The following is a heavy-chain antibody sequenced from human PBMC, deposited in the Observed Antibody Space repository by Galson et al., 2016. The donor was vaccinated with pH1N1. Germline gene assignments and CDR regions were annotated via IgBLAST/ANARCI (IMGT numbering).Heavy chain of an antibody. Sequence: SLRLSCAVAGFTFSTYEMNWVRQAPGKGLEWISYISSSGSTIYYAESVKGRFTLSRDNAKNTLYLQMNSLSVEDMAVYYCIRALNGTWIWGQETLVTVSS. CDR2: ISSSGSTI. D-gene: IGHD2-8*01. CDR1: GFTFSTYE. V-gene: IGHV3-48*03. CDR3: IRALNGTWI. J-gene: IGHJ4*02.